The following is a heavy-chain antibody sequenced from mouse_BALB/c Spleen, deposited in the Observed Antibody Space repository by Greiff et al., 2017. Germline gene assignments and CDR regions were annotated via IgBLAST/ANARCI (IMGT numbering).Heavy chain of an antibody. D-gene: IGHD1-1*01. V-gene: IGHV7-3*02. CDR2: IRNKANGYTT. CDR3: ARDEIYYYGSMGY. CDR1: GFTFTDYY. J-gene: IGHJ2*01. Sequence: EVMLVESGGGLVQPGGSLRLSCATSGFTFTDYYMSWVRQPPGKALEWLGFIRNKANGYTTEYSASVKGRFTISRDNSQSILYLQMNTLRAEDSATYYCARDEIYYYGSMGYWGQGTTLTVSS.